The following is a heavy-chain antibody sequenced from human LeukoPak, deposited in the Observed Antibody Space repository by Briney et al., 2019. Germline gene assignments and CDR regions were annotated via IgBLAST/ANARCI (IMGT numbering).Heavy chain of an antibody. Sequence: SETLSLTCAVYGGSFSGYYWSWIRQPPGKGLEWIGEINHSGSTNYNPSLKSRVTISVDTSKNQCSLKLSSVTAADTAVYYCASLVGATFDYWGQGTLVTVSS. CDR1: GGSFSGYY. J-gene: IGHJ4*02. V-gene: IGHV4-34*01. CDR2: INHSGST. CDR3: ASLVGATFDY. D-gene: IGHD1-26*01.